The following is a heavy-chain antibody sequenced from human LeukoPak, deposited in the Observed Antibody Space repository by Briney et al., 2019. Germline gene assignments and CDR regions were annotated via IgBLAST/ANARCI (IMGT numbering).Heavy chain of an antibody. CDR2: IYYSGST. Sequence: KPSETLSLTCTVSGGSISSGGYYWSWIRQHPGKGLEWIGYIYYSGSTYYNPSLKSRVTISVDTSKNQFSLKLSSVTAADTAVYYCARADVRPGGYSYGFRPYNWFDPWGQGTLVTVSS. CDR1: GGSISSGGYY. J-gene: IGHJ5*02. D-gene: IGHD5-18*01. V-gene: IGHV4-31*03. CDR3: ARADVRPGGYSYGFRPYNWFDP.